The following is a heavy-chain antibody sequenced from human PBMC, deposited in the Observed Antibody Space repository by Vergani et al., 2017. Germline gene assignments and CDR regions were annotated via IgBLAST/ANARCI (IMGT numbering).Heavy chain of an antibody. V-gene: IGHV3-48*04. CDR2: ISSSSSTI. CDR1: GFTFSSYA. J-gene: IGHJ3*02. D-gene: IGHD3-10*01. Sequence: EVQLLESGGGLVQPGGSLRLSCAASGFTFSSYAMSWVRQAPGKGLEWVSYISSSSSTIYYADSVKGRFTISRDNAKNSLYLQMNSLRAEDTAVYYCARGGITFPGHAFDIWGQGTMVTVSS. CDR3: ARGGITFPGHAFDI.